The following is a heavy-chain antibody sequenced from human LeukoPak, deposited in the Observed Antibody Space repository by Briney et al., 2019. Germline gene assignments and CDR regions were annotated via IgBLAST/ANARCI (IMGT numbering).Heavy chain of an antibody. J-gene: IGHJ6*03. Sequence: ASVKVSCKASGYTFTSYGISWVRQAPGQGLEWMGWISAYNGNTNYAQKLQGRVTMTTDTSTSTAYMELRSLRSDDTAVYYCARDWRGNGVVDYYYYMDVWGKGTTVTVSS. V-gene: IGHV1-18*01. D-gene: IGHD3-3*01. CDR1: GYTFTSYG. CDR2: ISAYNGNT. CDR3: ARDWRGNGVVDYYYYMDV.